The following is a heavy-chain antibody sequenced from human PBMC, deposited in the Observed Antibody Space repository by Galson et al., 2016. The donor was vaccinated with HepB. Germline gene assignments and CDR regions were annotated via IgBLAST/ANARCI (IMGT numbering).Heavy chain of an antibody. Sequence: SLRLSCAASGFSFSSYNMDWVRRAPGKGLEWVSYISRTGETFYYADSVKGRFTISRDNAENLLYPQMNSLRDEDTAVYYCARDRRHNYAFFDSWGQGTPITVSS. D-gene: IGHD3-16*01. CDR2: ISRTGETF. CDR3: ARDRRHNYAFFDS. CDR1: GFSFSSYN. J-gene: IGHJ4*02. V-gene: IGHV3-48*02.